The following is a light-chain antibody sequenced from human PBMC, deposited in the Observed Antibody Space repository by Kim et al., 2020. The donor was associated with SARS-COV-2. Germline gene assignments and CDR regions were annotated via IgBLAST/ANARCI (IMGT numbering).Light chain of an antibody. V-gene: IGKV4-1*01. CDR3: QQYSSIPFT. Sequence: DIVMTQSPDSLAVSLGERATVNCKSSQSVLNSSNNKNYLAWYQQKPGQPPKLLIYWASTRESGVPDRFSGSGSGTDFTLAISSLQAEDVAVYYCQQYSSIPFTFGPGTKVDIK. J-gene: IGKJ3*01. CDR2: WAS. CDR1: QSVLNSSNNKNY.